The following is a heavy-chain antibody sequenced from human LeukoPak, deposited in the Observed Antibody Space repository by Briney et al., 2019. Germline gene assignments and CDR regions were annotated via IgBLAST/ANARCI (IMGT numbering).Heavy chain of an antibody. CDR2: VNLQGST. CDR1: GGSISGTNW. J-gene: IGHJ4*02. V-gene: IGHV4-4*02. CDR3: AREGGPYRPLDY. Sequence: PSGTLSLTCGVSGGSISGTNWWSWVRQPPGQGLEWIGEVNLQGSTNYNPSLMGRVAISVDTSENHISLQLTSVTAADTAVYYCAREGGPYRPLDYSGQGTLVTVSS.